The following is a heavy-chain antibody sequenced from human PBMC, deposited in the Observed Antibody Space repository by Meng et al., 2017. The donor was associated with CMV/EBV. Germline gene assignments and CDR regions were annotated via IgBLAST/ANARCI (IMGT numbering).Heavy chain of an antibody. D-gene: IGHD4-23*01. CDR3: ARGDGNSPKGQH. V-gene: IGHV4-61*01. J-gene: IGHJ1*01. Sequence: CTVSGGSVSSGSYYWSWIRQPPGKGLEWIGYIYYNGSTNYNPSLKSRVTISVDTSKNQFSLKLSSVTAADTAVYYCARGDGNSPKGQHWGQGTLVTVSS. CDR1: GGSVSSGSYY. CDR2: IYYNGST.